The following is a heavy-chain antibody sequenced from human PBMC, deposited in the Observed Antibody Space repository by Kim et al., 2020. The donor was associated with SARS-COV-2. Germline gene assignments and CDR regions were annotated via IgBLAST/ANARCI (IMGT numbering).Heavy chain of an antibody. D-gene: IGHD2-21*02. CDR3: ARDDGGNLGGMDV. V-gene: IGHV4-59*01. CDR1: GGSISSYY. CDR2: IYYSGST. Sequence: SETLSLTCTVSGGSISSYYWSWIRQPPGKGLEWIGYIYYSGSTNYNPSLKSRVTISVDTSKNQFSLKLSSVTAADTAVYYCARDDGGNLGGMDVWGQGTTVTVSS. J-gene: IGHJ6*02.